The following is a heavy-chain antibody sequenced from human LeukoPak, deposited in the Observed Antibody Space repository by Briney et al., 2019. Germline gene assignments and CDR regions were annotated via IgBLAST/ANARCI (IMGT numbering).Heavy chain of an antibody. Sequence: PSETLSLTCTVSGGSISSGSYYWSWIRQPAGTGLEWIGRIYTSGSTNYNPSLKSRVTISVDTSKNQFSLKLSSVTAADTAVYYCAREPDYDFWSGYTNWFDLWGRGTLVTVSS. CDR2: IYTSGST. CDR1: GGSISSGSYY. V-gene: IGHV4-61*02. J-gene: IGHJ2*01. D-gene: IGHD3-3*01. CDR3: AREPDYDFWSGYTNWFDL.